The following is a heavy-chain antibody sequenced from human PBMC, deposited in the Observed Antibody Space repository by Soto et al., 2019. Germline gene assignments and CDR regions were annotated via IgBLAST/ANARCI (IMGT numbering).Heavy chain of an antibody. D-gene: IGHD4-17*01. J-gene: IGHJ3*02. CDR2: IYWDDDK. V-gene: IGHV2-5*02. Sequence: QITLKESGPTLVKPTQTLTLTCTFSGFSLSTSGVGVGWIRQPPGKALEWLALIYWDDDKRYSPSLKSRLTLTKDPSKNQVVLTMTNMDPVDTATYYCAHTRPSGDYSSNAFDIWGQGTMVTVSS. CDR1: GFSLSTSGVG. CDR3: AHTRPSGDYSSNAFDI.